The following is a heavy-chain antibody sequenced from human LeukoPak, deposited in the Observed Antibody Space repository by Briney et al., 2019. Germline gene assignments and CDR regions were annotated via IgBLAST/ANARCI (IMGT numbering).Heavy chain of an antibody. Sequence: PSETLSLTCSVSGGSIGTYYWSWIRQSPGKGLEWIGYIYVTGTRYNPYLQSRVTISVDRSRNQFFLKMRSVTAADTAVYYCARHIGGGIEDMDVRGKGTKVIVSS. CDR1: GGSIGTYY. V-gene: IGHV4-59*08. CDR3: ARHIGGGIEDMDV. CDR2: IYVTGT. J-gene: IGHJ6*03. D-gene: IGHD3-16*02.